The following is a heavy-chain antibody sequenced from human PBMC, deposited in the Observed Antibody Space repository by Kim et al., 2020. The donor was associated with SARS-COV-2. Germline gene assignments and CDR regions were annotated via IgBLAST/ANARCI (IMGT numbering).Heavy chain of an antibody. CDR3: AKDSGNDYGDKLDY. Sequence: GGSLRLSCAASGFTFSRYAMNWVRQAPGKGLEWVSAISGSGGSTYYAGSVKGRFTISRDNSKNTMYLQMNSLRAEDTAVYYCAKDSGNDYGDKLDYWGQGTLVTVSS. D-gene: IGHD4-17*01. V-gene: IGHV3-23*01. CDR1: GFTFSRYA. CDR2: ISGSGGST. J-gene: IGHJ4*02.